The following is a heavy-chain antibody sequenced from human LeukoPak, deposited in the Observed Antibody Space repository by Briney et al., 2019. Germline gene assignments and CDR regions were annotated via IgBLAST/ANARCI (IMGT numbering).Heavy chain of an antibody. D-gene: IGHD6-19*01. J-gene: IGHJ3*02. CDR3: ASSYSSGWYKAFDI. V-gene: IGHV1-18*01. CDR1: GYTFTSYG. CDR2: ISAYNGNT. Sequence: GASVKVSCKASGYTFTSYGISWVGQAPGQGLEWMGWISAYNGNTDYAQKLQGRVTMTTDTSTSTAYMELRSLRSDDTAVYYCASSYSSGWYKAFDIWGQGTMVTVSS.